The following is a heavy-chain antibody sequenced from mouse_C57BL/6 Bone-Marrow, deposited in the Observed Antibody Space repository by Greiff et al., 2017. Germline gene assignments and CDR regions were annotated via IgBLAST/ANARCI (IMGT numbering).Heavy chain of an antibody. J-gene: IGHJ4*01. CDR3: TRTYGDYAMDY. CDR1: GYTFTDYE. Sequence: QVQLQQSGAELVRPGASVTLSCKASGYTFTDYEMHWVKQTPVHGLEWIGAIDPETGGTAYNQKFKGKAILTADKSSSIAYMELRSLTSEDSAVYYCTRTYGDYAMDYWGQGTSVTVSS. D-gene: IGHD1-1*01. CDR2: IDPETGGT. V-gene: IGHV1-15*01.